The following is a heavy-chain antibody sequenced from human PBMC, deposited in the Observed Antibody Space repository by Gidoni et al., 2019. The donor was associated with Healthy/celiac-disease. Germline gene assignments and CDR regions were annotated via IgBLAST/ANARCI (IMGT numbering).Heavy chain of an antibody. CDR2: INHSGST. J-gene: IGHJ5*02. D-gene: IGHD6-19*01. CDR3: ARGRGRYSSGWYVHSWFDP. V-gene: IGHV4-34*01. Sequence: QVQLQQWGAGLLKPSETLSLTCAVYGGSFSGYYWSWVRQTPGKGLEWIGEINHSGSTNYNPSLKSRVTISVDTSKNQCSLKLSSVTAADTAVYYFARGRGRYSSGWYVHSWFDPWGQGTLVTVSS. CDR1: GGSFSGYY.